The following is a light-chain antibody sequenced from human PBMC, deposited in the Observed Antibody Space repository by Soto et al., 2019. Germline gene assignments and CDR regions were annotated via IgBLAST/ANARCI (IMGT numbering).Light chain of an antibody. CDR3: QQYGSSLWP. CDR1: QSVSSSY. V-gene: IGKV3-20*01. Sequence: EIVMTQSPGTLSLSPGERATLSCRASQSVSSSYLAWYQQKPGQAPRLLIYGASRRATSIPDRFSGSASGTDVTLTISRLEPDDFAVYYCQQYGSSLWPFGQGTNVQI. CDR2: GAS. J-gene: IGKJ1*01.